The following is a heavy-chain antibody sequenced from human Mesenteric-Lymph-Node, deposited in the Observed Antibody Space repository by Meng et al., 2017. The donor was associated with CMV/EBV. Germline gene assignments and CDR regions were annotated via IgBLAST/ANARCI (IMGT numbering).Heavy chain of an antibody. CDR2: ISSSSSYI. D-gene: IGHD3-10*01. CDR3: ARDLYGSGGDWFDP. V-gene: IGHV3-21*01. Sequence: SGFTFSSYDMNWVRQAPGKGLEWVSSISSSSSYIFYADSVKGRFTISRDNAKNSLFLQMNSLRAEDTAVYYCARDLYGSGGDWFDPWGQGTLVTVSS. J-gene: IGHJ5*02. CDR1: GFTFSSYD.